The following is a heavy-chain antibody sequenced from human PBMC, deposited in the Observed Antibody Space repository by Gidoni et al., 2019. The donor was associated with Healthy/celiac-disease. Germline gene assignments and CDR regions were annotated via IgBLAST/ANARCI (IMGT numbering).Heavy chain of an antibody. Sequence: QVQLQESGPGLVKPSETLSLTCTVSGGSVSSGSYYWSWIRQPPGKGLEWIGYIYYSGSTNYNPSLKSRVTISVDTSKNQFSLKLSSVTAGDTAVYYCARGGRPNYDILTGYNYYYGMDVWGQGTTVTVSS. CDR2: IYYSGST. D-gene: IGHD3-9*01. CDR1: GGSVSSGSYY. CDR3: ARGGRPNYDILTGYNYYYGMDV. V-gene: IGHV4-61*01. J-gene: IGHJ6*02.